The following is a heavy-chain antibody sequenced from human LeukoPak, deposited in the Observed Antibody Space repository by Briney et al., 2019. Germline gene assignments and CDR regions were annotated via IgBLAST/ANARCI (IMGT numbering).Heavy chain of an antibody. CDR2: MSINSGLI. V-gene: IGHV3-21*01. D-gene: IGHD4-11*01. CDR3: AREFDYSTSGAGY. CDR1: GFTFSHYS. Sequence: GGSLRLSCAASGFTFSHYSMNWVRQAPGKGLEWVSSMSINSGLIYYADSVKGRFTISRDNAKNSLYLQMNSLRAEDTAVYYCAREFDYSTSGAGYWGQGTPVTVSS. J-gene: IGHJ4*02.